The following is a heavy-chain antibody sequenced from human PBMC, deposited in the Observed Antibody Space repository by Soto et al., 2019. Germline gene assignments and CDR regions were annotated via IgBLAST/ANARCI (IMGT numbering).Heavy chain of an antibody. J-gene: IGHJ4*02. CDR3: ARDRRYYDSSGYYYYGYFDY. V-gene: IGHV1-69*13. CDR1: GAPFSSYA. CDR2: IIPIFGTA. Sequence: SVKVSFKACGAPFSSYAISSVREAPGQGLEWMGGIIPIFGTANYAQKFQVRVTITADESTSTAYMELSSLRSEDTAVYYCARDRRYYDSSGYYYYGYFDYWGRGTLVTVSS. D-gene: IGHD3-22*01.